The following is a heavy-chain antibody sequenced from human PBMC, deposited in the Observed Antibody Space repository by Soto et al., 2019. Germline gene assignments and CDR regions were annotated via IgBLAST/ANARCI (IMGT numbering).Heavy chain of an antibody. Sequence: QVQLVQSGAEVKKPGASVKVSCKASGYTFTSYYMHWVRQAPGQGLEWMGIINPSGGSTSYAQKFQGRVPMTRDTSTSTVYMELSSLRSEDTAVYYCARDEDYGDYLTGLHGYWGQGTLVTVSS. V-gene: IGHV1-46*01. D-gene: IGHD4-17*01. CDR1: GYTFTSYY. J-gene: IGHJ4*02. CDR3: ARDEDYGDYLTGLHGY. CDR2: INPSGGST.